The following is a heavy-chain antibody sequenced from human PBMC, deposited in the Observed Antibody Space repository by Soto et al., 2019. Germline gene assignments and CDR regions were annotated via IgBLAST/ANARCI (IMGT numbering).Heavy chain of an antibody. V-gene: IGHV3-33*01. CDR2: IWYDGSNK. CDR1: GFNFSNYR. J-gene: IGHJ4*02. D-gene: IGHD6-19*01. Sequence: GRSHRLRYAAAGFNFSNYRMRCVRQDPGKGLEWVAVIWYDGSNKYYADSVKGRFTISRDNSKNTLYLQMNSLRAEDTAVYYCARDPSILGSGWYYFDDWGQGSLVTVSS. CDR3: ARDPSILGSGWYYFDD.